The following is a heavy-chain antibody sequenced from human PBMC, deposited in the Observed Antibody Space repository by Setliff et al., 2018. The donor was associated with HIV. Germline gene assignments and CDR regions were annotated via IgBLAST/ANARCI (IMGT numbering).Heavy chain of an antibody. V-gene: IGHV4-31*11. Sequence: PSETLSLTCAVYGGSFSDYYWSWIRQHPGKGLEWIGYIYYSGGTYYNPSLKSRVTISVDTSKNQFSLKLSSVTAADTAVYYCARVPTNPDFYYYYMDVWGKGTTVTVSS. J-gene: IGHJ6*03. CDR2: IYYSGGT. CDR3: ARVPTNPDFYYYYMDV. CDR1: GGSFSDYY.